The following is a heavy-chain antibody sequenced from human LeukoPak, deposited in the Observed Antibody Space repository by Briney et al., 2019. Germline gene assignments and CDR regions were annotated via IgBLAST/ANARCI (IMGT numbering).Heavy chain of an antibody. J-gene: IGHJ3*02. V-gene: IGHV3-21*01. D-gene: IGHD3-10*01. CDR1: GFTFSSYS. Sequence: PGGSLRLSCAASGFTFSSYSMNWVRQAPGKGLEWVSSISSSSSCIYYADSVKGRFTISRDNAKNSLYLQMNSLRAEDSAVYYCARPRDGFGTDAFDIWGQGTMVTVSS. CDR2: ISSSSSCI. CDR3: ARPRDGFGTDAFDI.